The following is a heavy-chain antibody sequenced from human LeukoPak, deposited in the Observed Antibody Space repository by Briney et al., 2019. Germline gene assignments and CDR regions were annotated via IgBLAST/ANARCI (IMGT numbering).Heavy chain of an antibody. D-gene: IGHD2-2*01. CDR2: VNTDGSTT. Sequence: VSPVNTDGSTTTYADSVKGRFTISRDNAKNTLYLQMNSLRAEDTAVYYCARYSSTYYFDYWGQGTLATVSS. V-gene: IGHV3-74*01. CDR3: ARYSSTYYFDY. J-gene: IGHJ4*02.